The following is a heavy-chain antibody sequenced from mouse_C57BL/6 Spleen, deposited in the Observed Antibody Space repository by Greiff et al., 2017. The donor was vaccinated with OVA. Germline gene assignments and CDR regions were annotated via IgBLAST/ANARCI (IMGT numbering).Heavy chain of an antibody. CDR3: ARSGSSGYPPWFAY. CDR1: GYTFTSYW. V-gene: IGHV1-72*01. CDR2: IDPNSGGT. D-gene: IGHD3-2*02. Sequence: QVQLQQPGAELVKPGASVKLSCKASGYTFTSYWMHWVKQRPGRGLEWIGRIDPNSGGTKYNEKFKSKATLTVDKPSSTAYMQLSSLTSEDSAVYYCARSGSSGYPPWFAYWGQGTLVTVSA. J-gene: IGHJ3*01.